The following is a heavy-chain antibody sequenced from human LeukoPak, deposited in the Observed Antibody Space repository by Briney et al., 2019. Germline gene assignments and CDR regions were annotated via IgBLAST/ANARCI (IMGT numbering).Heavy chain of an antibody. CDR2: ISAYNGNT. Sequence: ASVKVSCKASGYTFTSYGISWVRQAPGQGLEWMGWISAYNGNTNYAQKLQGRVTMTTDTSTSTAYMELRSLRSYDTAVYYCATAGRYSYGLDDAFDIWGQGTMVNVYS. CDR3: ATAGRYSYGLDDAFDI. J-gene: IGHJ3*02. CDR1: GYTFTSYG. D-gene: IGHD5-18*01. V-gene: IGHV1-18*01.